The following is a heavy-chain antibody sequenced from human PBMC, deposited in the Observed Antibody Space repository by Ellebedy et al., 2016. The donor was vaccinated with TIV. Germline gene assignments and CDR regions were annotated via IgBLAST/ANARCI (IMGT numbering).Heavy chain of an antibody. J-gene: IGHJ6*02. Sequence: MPSETLSLTCTVSGGSISSYYWSWIRQPPGKGLEWIGYIYYSGSTNYNPSLKSRVTISVDTSKDQFSLKLSSVTAADTAVYYCARGPVAGTQRYGMDVWGQGTTVTVSS. D-gene: IGHD6-19*01. CDR1: GGSISSYY. V-gene: IGHV4-59*12. CDR3: ARGPVAGTQRYGMDV. CDR2: IYYSGST.